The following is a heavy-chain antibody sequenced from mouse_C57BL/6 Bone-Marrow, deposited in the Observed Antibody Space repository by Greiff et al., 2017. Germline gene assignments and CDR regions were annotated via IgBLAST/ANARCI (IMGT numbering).Heavy chain of an antibody. V-gene: IGHV1-81*01. CDR2: IYPRSGNT. CDR3: TRYYYGSSY. D-gene: IGHD1-1*01. CDR1: GYTFTSYG. J-gene: IGHJ2*01. Sequence: VQLQQSGAELARPGASVKLSCKASGYTFTSYGISWVKQRTGQGLEWIGDIYPRSGNTYYNEKFKGKATLTADKSSSTAYVELRRLTSEDAAVYFCTRYYYGSSYWGQGTTLTVSS.